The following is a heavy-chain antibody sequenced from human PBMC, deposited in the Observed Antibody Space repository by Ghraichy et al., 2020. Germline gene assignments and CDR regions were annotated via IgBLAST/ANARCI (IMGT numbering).Heavy chain of an antibody. CDR3: ARDRFGDYYFDY. CDR1: GGSISSYY. V-gene: IGHV4-59*01. D-gene: IGHD3-16*01. J-gene: IGHJ4*02. CDR2: IYYSGST. Sequence: SQTLSLTCTVSGGSISSYYWSWIRQPPGKGLEWIGYIYYSGSTNYNPSLKSRVTISVDTSKNQFSLKLSSVTAADTAVYYCARDRFGDYYFDYWGQGTLVTVSS.